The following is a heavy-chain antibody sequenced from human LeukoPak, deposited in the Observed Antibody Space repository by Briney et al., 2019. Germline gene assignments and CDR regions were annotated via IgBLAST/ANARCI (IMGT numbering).Heavy chain of an antibody. J-gene: IGHJ3*01. D-gene: IGHD4-17*01. CDR3: AKTGVTTVYDGFHF. Sequence: GGSLRLSCAASGFTFSSYAMIWVRQAPGKGLEWVSAISGSGTDTYYADSVKGRFTLSRDNSKNTLYLQMNSLRVEDTAVYHCAKTGVTTVYDGFHFWGQGTMIIVSS. CDR1: GFTFSSYA. CDR2: ISGSGTDT. V-gene: IGHV3-23*01.